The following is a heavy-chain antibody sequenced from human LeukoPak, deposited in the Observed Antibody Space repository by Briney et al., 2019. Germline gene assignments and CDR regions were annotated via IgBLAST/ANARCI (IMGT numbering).Heavy chain of an antibody. CDR1: GGSSSGYY. CDR3: ARVGYDFWSGYCDY. CDR2: INHSGST. Sequence: PSETLSLTCAVYGGSSSGYYWSWIRQPPGKGLEWIGEINHSGSTNYNPSLKSRVTISVDTSKNQFSLKLSSVTAADTAVYYCARVGYDFWSGYCDYWGQGTLVTVSS. J-gene: IGHJ4*02. D-gene: IGHD3-3*01. V-gene: IGHV4-34*01.